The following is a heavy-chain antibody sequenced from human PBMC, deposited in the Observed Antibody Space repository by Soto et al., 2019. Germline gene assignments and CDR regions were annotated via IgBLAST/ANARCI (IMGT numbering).Heavy chain of an antibody. V-gene: IGHV3-74*01. J-gene: IGHJ4*02. CDR2: INSDGSST. Sequence: GGSLRLFCAASGFTFSSYWMHWVRQAPGKGLVWVSRINSDGSSTSYADSVKGRFTISRDNAKNTLYLQMDSLRAEDTAVYYCARVYYYGPVDYWGQGTLVTVSS. CDR3: ARVYYYGPVDY. CDR1: GFTFSSYW. D-gene: IGHD3-10*01.